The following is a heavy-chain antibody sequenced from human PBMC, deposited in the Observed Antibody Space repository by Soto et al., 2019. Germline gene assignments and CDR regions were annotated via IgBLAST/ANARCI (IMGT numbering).Heavy chain of an antibody. CDR2: VYWDDDK. J-gene: IGHJ4*02. D-gene: IGHD2-15*01. CDR1: GVSLTANGVS. CDR3: ATLSGSH. Sequence: ITLKESGPPLVKPTQTLTLTCSFSGVSLTANGVSVGWVRQPPGLALEWLAMVYWDDDKHYSASLRSRLSITKDTSKSQVVLTMTNMDPLDTVTYYCATLSGSHWGQGAPVTVSS. V-gene: IGHV2-5*02.